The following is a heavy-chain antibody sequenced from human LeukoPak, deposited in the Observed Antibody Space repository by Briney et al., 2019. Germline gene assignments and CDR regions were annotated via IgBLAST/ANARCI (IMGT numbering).Heavy chain of an antibody. CDR2: IRSSSSTT. CDR1: GFTFSTYS. Sequence: GGSLRLSCAASGFTFSTYSMNWVRLAPGKGLEWVSNIRSSSSTTYYADSVKSRFTISRDNGKNSLYLQMNSVRGEDTAVYYCARDSAQGGYMDVWGKGTTVTVSS. CDR3: ARDSAQGGYMDV. V-gene: IGHV3-48*01. J-gene: IGHJ6*03.